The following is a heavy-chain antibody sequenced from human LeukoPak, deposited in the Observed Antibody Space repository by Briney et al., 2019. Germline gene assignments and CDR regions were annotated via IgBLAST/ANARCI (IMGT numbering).Heavy chain of an antibody. J-gene: IGHJ6*03. Sequence: ASVKVSCKASGYTFTSYGISWVRQAPGQGLEWMGWISAYNGNTNYAQKLQGRVTMTTDTSTSTAYMELRSLRSDDTAVYYCASGDFWSGYSDYYYYMDVWGKGTTVTVSS. CDR1: GYTFTSYG. V-gene: IGHV1-18*01. CDR2: ISAYNGNT. D-gene: IGHD3-3*01. CDR3: ASGDFWSGYSDYYYYMDV.